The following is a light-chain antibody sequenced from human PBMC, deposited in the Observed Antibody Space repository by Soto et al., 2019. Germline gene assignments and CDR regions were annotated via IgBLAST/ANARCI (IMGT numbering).Light chain of an antibody. Sequence: DIQMTQSPSTLSGAVGDRVTITCRASQTISSWLAWYQQKPGKAPKLLIYKASTLKSGVPSRFSGSGSGTEFTLTISSLQAEDFATYYCQQSYSTPSITFGQGTRLEI. V-gene: IGKV1-5*03. J-gene: IGKJ5*01. CDR1: QTISSW. CDR2: KAS. CDR3: QQSYSTPSIT.